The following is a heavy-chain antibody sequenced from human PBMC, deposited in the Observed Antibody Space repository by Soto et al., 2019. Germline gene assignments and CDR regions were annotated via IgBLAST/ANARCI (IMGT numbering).Heavy chain of an antibody. CDR2: IYYTT. CDR1: GGSISNYY. V-gene: IGHV4-59*01. CDR3: ARTSPVAGGFDY. J-gene: IGHJ4*02. D-gene: IGHD6-19*01. Sequence: QVQLQESGPGLAKPSETLSLTCTVSGGSISNYYWSWIRQAPGKRLEWIGYIYYTTNYNPSLKSRVTISADTSKNQISLKLTSVTAADTAVYYCARTSPVAGGFDYWGQGTLVTVSS.